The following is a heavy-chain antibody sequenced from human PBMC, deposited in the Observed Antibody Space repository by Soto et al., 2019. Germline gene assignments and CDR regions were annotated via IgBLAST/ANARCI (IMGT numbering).Heavy chain of an antibody. CDR3: AKDRGDRYCTNGVCYTFDY. CDR1: GFTFSSYA. CDR2: ISGSGGST. Sequence: GGSLRLSCAASGFTFSSYAMSWVRQAPGKGLEWVSAISGSGGSTYYADSVKGRFTISRDNSKNTLYLQMNSLRAEDTAVYYCAKDRGDRYCTNGVCYTFDYWGQGTLVTVSS. D-gene: IGHD2-8*01. V-gene: IGHV3-23*01. J-gene: IGHJ4*02.